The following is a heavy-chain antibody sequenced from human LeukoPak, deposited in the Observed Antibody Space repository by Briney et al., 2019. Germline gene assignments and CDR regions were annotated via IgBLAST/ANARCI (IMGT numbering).Heavy chain of an antibody. CDR2: IYYSGST. CDR3: ARVGVTTLYFQH. Sequence: SETLSLTCTVSGGSISSYYWSWLRQPPGKGLEWIGYIYYSGSTYYNPSLKSRVTISVDTSKNQFSLKLSSVTAADTAVYYCARVGVTTLYFQHWGQGTLVTVSS. D-gene: IGHD4-17*01. V-gene: IGHV4-59*12. J-gene: IGHJ1*01. CDR1: GGSISSYY.